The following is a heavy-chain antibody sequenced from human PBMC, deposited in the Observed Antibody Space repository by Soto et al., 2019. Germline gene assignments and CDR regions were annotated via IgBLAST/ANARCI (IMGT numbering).Heavy chain of an antibody. V-gene: IGHV1-18*01. CDR1: GYTFTSYG. CDR3: ARDRGTAAAPYGMDV. CDR2: ISAYNGNT. D-gene: IGHD6-13*01. J-gene: IGHJ6*02. Sequence: ASVKVSCKASGYTFTSYGISWVRQAPGQGLEWMGWISAYNGNTNYAQKLQGRVTMTTDTSTSTAYMELRGLGSDDTAVYYCARDRGTAAAPYGMDVWGQGTTVTVSS.